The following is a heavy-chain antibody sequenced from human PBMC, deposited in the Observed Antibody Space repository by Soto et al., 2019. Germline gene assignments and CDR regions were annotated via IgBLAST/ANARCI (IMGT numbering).Heavy chain of an antibody. Sequence: SETLSLTCAVYGGSFSGYYWSWIRQPPGKGLEWVGEINHSGSTNYNPSLKSRVTISVDTSKNQFSLKLSSVTAADTAVYYCARKAYYYDSSGYYSFDYWGQGTLVTVSS. J-gene: IGHJ4*02. V-gene: IGHV4-34*01. D-gene: IGHD3-22*01. CDR3: ARKAYYYDSSGYYSFDY. CDR2: INHSGST. CDR1: GGSFSGYY.